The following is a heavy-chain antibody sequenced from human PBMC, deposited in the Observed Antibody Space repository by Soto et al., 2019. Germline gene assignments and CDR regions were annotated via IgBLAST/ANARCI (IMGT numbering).Heavy chain of an antibody. D-gene: IGHD6-19*01. Sequence: KQSQTLSLTCAISGDSVSSNSAAWNWIRQSPSRGLEWLGRTYYRSKWYNDYAVSVKSRITINPDTSKNQFSLQLNSVTPEDTAVYYCARLYSSGTQPEAHRDWYFDLWGRGTLVTVSS. V-gene: IGHV6-1*01. CDR3: ARLYSSGTQPEAHRDWYFDL. CDR2: TYYRSKWYN. J-gene: IGHJ2*01. CDR1: GDSVSSNSAA.